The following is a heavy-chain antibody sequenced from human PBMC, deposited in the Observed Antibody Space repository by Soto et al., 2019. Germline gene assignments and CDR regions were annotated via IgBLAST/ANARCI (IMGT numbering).Heavy chain of an antibody. V-gene: IGHV3-48*01. J-gene: IGHJ4*02. D-gene: IGHD5-18*01. CDR3: ARDYSSYGPFDY. CDR1: GFTFSTYN. CDR2: ITSGTSTI. Sequence: PGGSLRLSCAASGFTFSTYNMNCVRQALGKGLEWVSYITSGTSTIYSADSVKGRFTISRDNAKNSLYLQMNSLRAEDTAVYYCARDYSSYGPFDYWGQGTLVTVSS.